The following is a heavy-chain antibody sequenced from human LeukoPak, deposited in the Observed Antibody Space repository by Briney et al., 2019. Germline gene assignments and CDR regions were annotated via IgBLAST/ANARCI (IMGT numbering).Heavy chain of an antibody. CDR3: TRSGLTGMRKYPRADYYYYGMDV. CDR1: GGSFSGYL. Sequence: SETLSLTCDVPGGSFSGYLWSWLRQPPGKGREWVGEINYNGEIANYNPSLKSRVTISVDTSRNQFSLRLTSVTAADTAVYYCTRSGLTGMRKYPRADYYYYGMDVWGQGTAVTVSS. CDR2: INYNGEIA. D-gene: IGHD1-14*01. V-gene: IGHV4-34*01. J-gene: IGHJ6*02.